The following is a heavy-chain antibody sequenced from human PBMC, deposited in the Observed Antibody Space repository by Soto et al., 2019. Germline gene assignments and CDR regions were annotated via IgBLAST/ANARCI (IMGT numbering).Heavy chain of an antibody. CDR1: GYTFTSYA. J-gene: IGHJ4*02. CDR2: IKAGNGNV. CDR3: ARVGYDYIWRSYRYGPFDY. Sequence: QVQLVQTGAEVKKPGASVKVSCKASGYTFTSYAMHWVRQAPGQRLEWMGWIKAGNGNVKYSQKFQGRVTITRDTSASTAYMELRSLRSEQTAVYYSARVGYDYIWRSYRYGPFDYWGQGTLVTVSS. V-gene: IGHV1-3*01. D-gene: IGHD3-16*02.